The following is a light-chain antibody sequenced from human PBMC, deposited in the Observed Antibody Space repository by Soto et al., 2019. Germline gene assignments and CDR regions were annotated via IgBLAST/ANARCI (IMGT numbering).Light chain of an antibody. J-gene: IGKJ2*01. CDR1: QSLVHSDGNTY. CDR3: MQGTHWPPYT. Sequence: DVVMTQSPLSLPVTLGQPASISCRSSQSLVHSDGNTYLNWFHQRPGQSPRRLIYKVSNRDSGVPDRFSGSGSDTDFTLKISGVEAEDVGVYYCMQGTHWPPYTFCQGTKLEIK. CDR2: KVS. V-gene: IGKV2-30*02.